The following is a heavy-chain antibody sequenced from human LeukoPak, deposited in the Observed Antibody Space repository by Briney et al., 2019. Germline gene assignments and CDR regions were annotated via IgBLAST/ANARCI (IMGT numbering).Heavy chain of an antibody. J-gene: IGHJ6*02. Sequence: SVRVSCKASGGTFIIYASSWVRQAPGQGREWMGRIIPIFGIANYAQKFQGRVTITADKSTSTAYMELSSLRSEDTAVYYCASHVEVVTLPYGMDVWGQGTTVTVSS. CDR1: GGTFIIYA. CDR3: ASHVEVVTLPYGMDV. D-gene: IGHD2-21*02. V-gene: IGHV1-69*10. CDR2: IIPIFGIA.